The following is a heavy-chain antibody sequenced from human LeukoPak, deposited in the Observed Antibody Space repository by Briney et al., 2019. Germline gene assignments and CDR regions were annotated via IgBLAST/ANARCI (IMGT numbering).Heavy chain of an antibody. J-gene: IGHJ5*02. CDR1: GFTFSNYA. CDR3: ARLVVDLPADWFDP. D-gene: IGHD2-15*01. CDR2: IGTTINGT. V-gene: IGHV3-23*01. Sequence: GGSLRLSCVASGFTFSNYAMTLVRQTPGKGLEWVATIGTTINGTYYADSVRGRFTISRDNPRDTLHLYMNSLSADDTALYYCARLVVDLPADWFDPWGQGTLVIVSS.